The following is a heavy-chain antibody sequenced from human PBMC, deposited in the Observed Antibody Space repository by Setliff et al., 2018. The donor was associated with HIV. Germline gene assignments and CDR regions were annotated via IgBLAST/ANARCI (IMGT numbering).Heavy chain of an antibody. V-gene: IGHV3-21*01. Sequence: PGGSLRLSCATSGFTFSSYTLNWVRQAPGKGLEWVSSISSSSSYIDYADSVKGRFTISRENAKNSLYLQMNSLRAEDTAVYYCARASGSGWGGGFHDYWGQGTLVTVSS. CDR1: GFTFSSYT. D-gene: IGHD6-19*01. J-gene: IGHJ4*02. CDR3: ARASGSGWGGGFHDY. CDR2: ISSSSSYI.